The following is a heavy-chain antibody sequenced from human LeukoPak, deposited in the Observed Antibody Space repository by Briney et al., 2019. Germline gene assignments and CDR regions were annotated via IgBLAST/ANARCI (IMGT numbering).Heavy chain of an antibody. CDR2: IKQDGSEK. Sequence: GGSLRLSCAASGFTFSSYRMSWVRQAPGKGLEWVANIKQDGSEKYYVDSVKGRFTISRDNAKNSLYLQMNSLRAEDTAVYYCARDLQRSTAAIRRGYYYGMDVWGQGTTVTVSS. V-gene: IGHV3-7*01. CDR1: GFTFSSYR. CDR3: ARDLQRSTAAIRRGYYYGMDV. J-gene: IGHJ6*02. D-gene: IGHD2-2*01.